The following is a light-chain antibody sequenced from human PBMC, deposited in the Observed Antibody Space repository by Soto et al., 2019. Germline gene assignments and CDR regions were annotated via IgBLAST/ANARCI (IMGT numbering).Light chain of an antibody. CDR1: SSDFGGYNY. Sequence: QSVLTQPASVSGSPGQSITISCTGTSSDFGGYNYVSWYQHLPGKAPKLMIYEVTNRPSGVSNRFSGSKSANTASLTISGLQAEDEADYYCTSYTSSSTLDVFGTGTKVTVL. CDR2: EVT. J-gene: IGLJ1*01. V-gene: IGLV2-14*01. CDR3: TSYTSSSTLDV.